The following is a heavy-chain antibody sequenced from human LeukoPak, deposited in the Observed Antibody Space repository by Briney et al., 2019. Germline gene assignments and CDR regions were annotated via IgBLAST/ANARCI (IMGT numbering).Heavy chain of an antibody. CDR3: ARHSGYHSTMYLDY. Sequence: SVKVSCKASGGTFSSYVISWVRQAPGQGLEWMGGITAIFRTANYAQKFQGRVTITADEFMSTVYMELSSLRSEDTAVYYCARHSGYHSTMYLDYWGQGTLVTVSS. CDR1: GGTFSSYV. J-gene: IGHJ4*02. CDR2: ITAIFRTA. V-gene: IGHV1-69*13. D-gene: IGHD3-22*01.